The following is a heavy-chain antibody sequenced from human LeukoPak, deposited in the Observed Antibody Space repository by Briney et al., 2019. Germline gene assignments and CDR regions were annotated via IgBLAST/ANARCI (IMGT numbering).Heavy chain of an antibody. V-gene: IGHV1-2*02. Sequence: GASVKVSCKASGYTFTGYYMHWVRQAPGQGLEWMGWINPNSGGTNYAQKFQGRVTMTRDTSISTAYMELSRLRSDDTAVYYCARDLRITIFGVVEPGDYYMDVWGKGTTVTVSS. CDR2: INPNSGGT. D-gene: IGHD3-3*01. CDR1: GYTFTGYY. J-gene: IGHJ6*03. CDR3: ARDLRITIFGVVEPGDYYMDV.